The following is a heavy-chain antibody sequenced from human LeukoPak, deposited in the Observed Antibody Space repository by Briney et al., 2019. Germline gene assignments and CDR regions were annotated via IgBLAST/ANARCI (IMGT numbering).Heavy chain of an antibody. CDR3: ARGSMVREIDY. J-gene: IGHJ4*02. CDR2: IYHSGST. D-gene: IGHD3-10*01. Sequence: PSQTLSLTCTVSGGSISSGGYYWSWIRQPPGKGLEWIGYIYHSGSTYYNPSLKSRVTISVDRSKNQFSLKLSSVTAADTAVYYCARGSMVREIDYWGQGTLVTVSS. CDR1: GGSISSGGYY. V-gene: IGHV4-30-2*01.